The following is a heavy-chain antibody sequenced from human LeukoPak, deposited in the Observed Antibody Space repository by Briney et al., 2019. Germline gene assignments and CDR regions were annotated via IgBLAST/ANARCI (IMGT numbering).Heavy chain of an antibody. Sequence: GESLKISCKGSGYTFTSYWIGWVRQMPGKGLEWVGIIYPGDSDTQYSPSFQRQVTIPADRSITTAYLEWSSLKDSDTANYYCGRHGGSGSYYYYYGLDAWGPGTTVTVSS. CDR1: GYTFTSYW. CDR3: GRHGGSGSYYYYYGLDA. V-gene: IGHV5-51*01. J-gene: IGHJ6*02. D-gene: IGHD1-26*01. CDR2: IYPGDSDT.